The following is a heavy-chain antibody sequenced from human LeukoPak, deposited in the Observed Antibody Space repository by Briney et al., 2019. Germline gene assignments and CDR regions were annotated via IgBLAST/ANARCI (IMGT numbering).Heavy chain of an antibody. J-gene: IGHJ4*02. D-gene: IGHD2-2*01. V-gene: IGHV1-69*05. CDR1: GGTFSSFA. CDR3: ARDCSSTSCYAGY. Sequence: SVKVSCKASGGTFSSFAISWVRQAPGQGLEWMGRIIPIFGTANYAQKFQGRVTITTDESTSTAYMELSSLRSEDTAVYYCARDCSSTSCYAGYWGQGTLVTVSS. CDR2: IIPIFGTA.